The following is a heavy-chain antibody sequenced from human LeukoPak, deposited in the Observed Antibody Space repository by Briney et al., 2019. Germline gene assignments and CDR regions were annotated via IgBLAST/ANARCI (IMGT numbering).Heavy chain of an antibody. CDR3: ARGNNGSLVAVAGYFDY. J-gene: IGHJ4*02. CDR1: GFTFSSYG. CDR2: INHSGST. V-gene: IGHV4-34*01. Sequence: GSLRLSCAASGFTFSSYGMHWVRQPPGKGLEWIGEINHSGSTNYNPSLKSRVTISVDTSKNQFSLKLSSVTAADTAVYYCARGNNGSLVAVAGYFDYWGQGTLVTVSS. D-gene: IGHD6-19*01.